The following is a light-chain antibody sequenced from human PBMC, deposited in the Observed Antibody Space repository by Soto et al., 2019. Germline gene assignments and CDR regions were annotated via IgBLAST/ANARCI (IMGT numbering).Light chain of an antibody. Sequence: EIVLTQSPGTLSLSPGERATLSCRASQSVSSSYLAWYQQKPGQAPRLLIYGASSRATGIPDMFSGSGSGTDFTLPSSRLQPEDCAVYYCQQYGSPPYTLGQGTNLEIK. CDR2: GAS. CDR3: QQYGSPPYT. J-gene: IGKJ2*01. CDR1: QSVSSSY. V-gene: IGKV3-20*01.